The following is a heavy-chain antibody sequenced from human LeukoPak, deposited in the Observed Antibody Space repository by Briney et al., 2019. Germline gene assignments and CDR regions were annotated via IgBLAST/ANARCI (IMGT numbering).Heavy chain of an antibody. CDR2: ISYDGSNK. CDR1: GFTLSSYA. Sequence: GGPLRLPCAASGFTLSSYAMHWVRQAPGKGLVGVAVISYDGSNKDYADTVKGRFTISRDNSKNTLYLQLNSLRAEGTAVYYCAKEWWEPTRDDYFDYWGQGTLVTVSS. D-gene: IGHD1-26*01. V-gene: IGHV3-30-3*02. J-gene: IGHJ4*02. CDR3: AKEWWEPTRDDYFDY.